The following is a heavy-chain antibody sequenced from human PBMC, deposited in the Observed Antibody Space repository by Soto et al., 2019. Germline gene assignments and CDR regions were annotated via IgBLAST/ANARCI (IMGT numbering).Heavy chain of an antibody. J-gene: IGHJ4*02. CDR3: ASLQGRVYYYGSDPVDY. CDR1: GGSFSGYY. Sequence: QVQLQQWGAGLLKPSETLSLTCAVYGGSFSGYYWSWIRQPPGKGLEWIGEINHSGSTNYNPSLKSRVTISVDTSKNQFPLKLSSVTAADTAVYYCASLQGRVYYYGSDPVDYWGQGTLVTVSS. D-gene: IGHD3-10*01. CDR2: INHSGST. V-gene: IGHV4-34*01.